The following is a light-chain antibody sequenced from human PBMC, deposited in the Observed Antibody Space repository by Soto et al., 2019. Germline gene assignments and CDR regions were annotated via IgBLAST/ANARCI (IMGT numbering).Light chain of an antibody. CDR3: QKYNNAPWT. CDR2: AAY. J-gene: IGKJ1*01. V-gene: IGKV1-27*01. CDR1: HGISNS. Sequence: DIQMTQSPSSVSASVGDRVTIACRASHGISNSVAWYQQKPGKPPKLLIYAAYTLRSGVPSRFSGSGSGTDFTLTISSLQAEEVATYYWQKYNNAPWTFGQGTKVEIK.